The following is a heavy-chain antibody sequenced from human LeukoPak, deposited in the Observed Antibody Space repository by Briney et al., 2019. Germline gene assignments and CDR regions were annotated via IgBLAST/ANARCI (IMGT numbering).Heavy chain of an antibody. CDR1: GGSISSSSYY. CDR2: IYYSGST. D-gene: IGHD5-18*01. CDR3: ASLGIQLWVGYGYFDY. J-gene: IGHJ4*02. Sequence: SETLSLTCTVSGGSISSSSYYWGWIRQPPGKGLEWIGSIYYSGSTYYSPYLKSRVTISVDTSKNQFSLKLSSVTAADTAVYYCASLGIQLWVGYGYFDYWGQGTLVTVSS. V-gene: IGHV4-39*01.